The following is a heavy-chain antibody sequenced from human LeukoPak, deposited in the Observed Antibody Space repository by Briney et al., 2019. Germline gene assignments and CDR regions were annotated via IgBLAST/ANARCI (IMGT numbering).Heavy chain of an antibody. CDR2: LYSDGNT. J-gene: IGHJ4*02. CDR3: ARGVEPLAANTLAY. D-gene: IGHD1-14*01. CDR1: GFTVITND. Sequence: PGGSLRLSCAASGFTVITNDMNWVRQVPGKGLEWVSVLYSDGNTKYADSVQGRFTISRDNSKNTLYLEMNSLSPDDTAVYYCARGVEPLAANTLAYWGQGTLVTVSS. V-gene: IGHV3-53*01.